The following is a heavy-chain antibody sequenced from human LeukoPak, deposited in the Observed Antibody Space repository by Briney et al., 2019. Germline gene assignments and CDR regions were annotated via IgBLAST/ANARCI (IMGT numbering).Heavy chain of an antibody. CDR1: GFTFSSYS. CDR3: ARGTSSGYYRNDAFDI. CDR2: ISSSSSYI. Sequence: GGSLRLSCAASGFTFSSYSMNWVRQAPGKGLEWVSSISSSSSYIYYADSVKGRFTISRDNAKNSLYLQMNSLRAEDTALYYCARGTSSGYYRNDAFDIWGQGTMVTVSS. D-gene: IGHD3-22*01. J-gene: IGHJ3*02. V-gene: IGHV3-21*04.